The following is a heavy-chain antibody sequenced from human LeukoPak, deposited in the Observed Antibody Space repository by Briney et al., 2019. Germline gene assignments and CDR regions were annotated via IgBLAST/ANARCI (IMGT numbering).Heavy chain of an antibody. J-gene: IGHJ5*02. D-gene: IGHD6-6*01. Sequence: GESLKISCKGSGYSFTSYWIGWVRQMPGKGLEWMGIIYPGVSDTRYSPSFQGQVTISADKSISTAYLQWSSLKASDTAMYYYARSYSSSWRGGWFDPWGQGTLVTVSS. CDR3: ARSYSSSWRGGWFDP. CDR1: GYSFTSYW. CDR2: IYPGVSDT. V-gene: IGHV5-51*01.